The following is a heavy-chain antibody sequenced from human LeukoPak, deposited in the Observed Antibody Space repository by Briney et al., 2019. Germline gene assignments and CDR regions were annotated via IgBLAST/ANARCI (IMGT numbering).Heavy chain of an antibody. Sequence: SQTLSLTCALSGDSFSSNSAAWHWIRRSPSRGLEWLGRTYYRSKWYNDYAVSVKSRITINADTSKNQFSLQLNSVTPEDTAAYYCARGPQLVGYYYIDVWDTGTTVTVSS. V-gene: IGHV6-1*01. D-gene: IGHD6-13*01. J-gene: IGHJ6*03. CDR3: ARGPQLVGYYYIDV. CDR2: TYYRSKWYN. CDR1: GDSFSSNSAA.